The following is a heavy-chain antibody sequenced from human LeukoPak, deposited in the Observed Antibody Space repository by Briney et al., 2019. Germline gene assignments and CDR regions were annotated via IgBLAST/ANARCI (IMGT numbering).Heavy chain of an antibody. CDR3: ASQKGYCSSTSCYLLDY. V-gene: IGHV4-61*02. CDR2: IYTSGST. CDR1: GGSISSGSYY. D-gene: IGHD2-2*01. J-gene: IGHJ4*02. Sequence: PSQTLSLTCTVSGGSISSGSYYWSWIRQPAGKGLEWIGRIYTSGSTNYNPSLKSRVTISVDTSKNQFSLKLSSVTAADTAVYYCASQKGYCSSTSCYLLDYWGQGTLVTVSS.